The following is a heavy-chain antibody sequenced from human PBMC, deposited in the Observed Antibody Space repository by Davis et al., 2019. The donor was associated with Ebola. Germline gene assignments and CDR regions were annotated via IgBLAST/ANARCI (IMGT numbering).Heavy chain of an antibody. Sequence: SETLSLTCAVSGGSISSSNWWSWIRQPPGKGLEWIGEINHSGSTNYNPSLKSRVTISVDTSKNQFSLKLSSVTAEDTAVYYCARDHTLGSSSWYQTLYYYYYGMDVWGQGTTVTVSS. CDR3: ARDHTLGSSSWYQTLYYYYYGMDV. V-gene: IGHV4-4*02. CDR2: INHSGST. J-gene: IGHJ6*02. CDR1: GGSISSSNW. D-gene: IGHD6-13*01.